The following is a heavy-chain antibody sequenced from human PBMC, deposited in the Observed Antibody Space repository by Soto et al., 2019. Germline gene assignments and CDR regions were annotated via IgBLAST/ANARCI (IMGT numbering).Heavy chain of an antibody. CDR1: GGSFSGYY. J-gene: IGHJ5*02. CDR2: INHSGST. D-gene: IGHD2-2*01. CDR3: ARVKRLRGYCSSTSCYHYWFDP. Sequence: SETLSLTCAVYGGSFSGYYWSWIRQPPGKGLEWIGEINHSGSTNYNPSLKSRVTISVDTSKNQFSLKLSSVTAADTAVYYCARVKRLRGYCSSTSCYHYWFDPWGQGTLVTVSS. V-gene: IGHV4-34*01.